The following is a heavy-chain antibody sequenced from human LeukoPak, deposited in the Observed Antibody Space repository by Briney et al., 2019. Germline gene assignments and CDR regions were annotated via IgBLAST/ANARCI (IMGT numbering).Heavy chain of an antibody. V-gene: IGHV1-69*05. CDR2: IIPIFGTA. CDR3: ARGNQESSGYNYYYYYMDV. D-gene: IGHD3-22*01. J-gene: IGHJ6*03. Sequence: SVKVSCKASGYSFVFFGVSWVRQAPGQGLEWMGGIIPIFGTANYAQKFQGRVTITTDESTSTAYMELSSLRSEDTAVCYCARGNQESSGYNYYYYYMDVWGKGTTVTVSS. CDR1: GYSFVFFG.